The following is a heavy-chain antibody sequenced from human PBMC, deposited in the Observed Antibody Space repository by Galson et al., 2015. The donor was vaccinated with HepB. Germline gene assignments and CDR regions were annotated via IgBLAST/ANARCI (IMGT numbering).Heavy chain of an antibody. CDR2: ISSSSSYI. CDR3: ARGVDCSSTSCYTGYYYYYMDV. V-gene: IGHV3-21*01. J-gene: IGHJ6*03. Sequence: SLRLSCAASGFTFSSYSMNWVRQAPGKGLEWVSSISSSSSYIYYADSVKGRFTISRDNAKNSLYLQMNSLRAEDTAVYYCARGVDCSSTSCYTGYYYYYMDVWGKGTTVTVSS. D-gene: IGHD2-2*02. CDR1: GFTFSSYS.